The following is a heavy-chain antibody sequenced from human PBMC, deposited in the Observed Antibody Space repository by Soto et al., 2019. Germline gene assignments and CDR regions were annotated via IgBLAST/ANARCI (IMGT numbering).Heavy chain of an antibody. J-gene: IGHJ4*02. D-gene: IGHD5-12*01. Sequence: SETLSLTCTVSGGSISSGGYYWSWIRQHPGKGLEWIGYIYYSGSTYYNPSLKSRVTISVDTSKNQFSLKLSSVTAADTAVYYCARGSGYDYQIYYYFDYWGQGTLVTVSS. V-gene: IGHV4-31*03. CDR1: GGSISSGGYY. CDR2: IYYSGST. CDR3: ARGSGYDYQIYYYFDY.